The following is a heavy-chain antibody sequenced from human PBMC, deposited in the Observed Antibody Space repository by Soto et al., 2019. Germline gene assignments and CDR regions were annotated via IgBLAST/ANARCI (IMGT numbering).Heavy chain of an antibody. J-gene: IGHJ3*02. Sequence: ASVKVSCKASVGTFSSYAISWVRQAPGQGLEWMGGIIPIFGTANYAQKFQGRVTITADESTSTAYMELSSLRSEDTAVYYCARDLDYYDSSGYPPAAFDIWGQGTMVTVS. CDR3: ARDLDYYDSSGYPPAAFDI. V-gene: IGHV1-69*13. CDR1: VGTFSSYA. D-gene: IGHD3-22*01. CDR2: IIPIFGTA.